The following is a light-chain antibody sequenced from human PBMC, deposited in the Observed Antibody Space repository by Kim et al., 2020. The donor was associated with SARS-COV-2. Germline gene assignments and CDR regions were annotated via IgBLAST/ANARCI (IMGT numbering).Light chain of an antibody. J-gene: IGLJ3*02. CDR2: SSD. CDR3: AAWDDDLSGRV. V-gene: IGLV1-47*02. Sequence: ELTQPPSASGTAGQRVTISCSGSSSNIGASYVYWYQQLPRRAPKLLIHSSDERPSGVPDRFSGSKSGTSASLAISGLRSEDEAEYYCAAWDDDLSGRVFGGGTKLTVL. CDR1: SSNIGASY.